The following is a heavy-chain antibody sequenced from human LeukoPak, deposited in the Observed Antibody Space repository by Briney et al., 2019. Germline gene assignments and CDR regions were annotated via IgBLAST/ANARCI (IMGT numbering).Heavy chain of an antibody. CDR3: ARRSGIAVAGAFDY. J-gene: IGHJ4*02. D-gene: IGHD6-19*01. CDR1: GFTFSSYW. Sequence: GGSLRLSCAASGFTFSSYWMSWVRQAPGKGLEWVANIKQDGSEKDYVDSVKGRFTISRDTAKNSLYLQMNSLGAEDTAVYYCARRSGIAVAGAFDYWGQGTLVTVSS. CDR2: IKQDGSEK. V-gene: IGHV3-7*03.